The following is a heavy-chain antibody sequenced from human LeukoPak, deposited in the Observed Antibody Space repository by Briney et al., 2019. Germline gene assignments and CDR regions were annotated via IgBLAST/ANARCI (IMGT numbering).Heavy chain of an antibody. Sequence: SETLSLTCTVSGGSISSYYWSWIRQPPGKGLEWIGYIYYSGSTNYNPSHKSRVTISVDTSKNQFSLKLSSVTAADTAVYYCARLNRIAAAGTRGYNWSDPWGQGTLVTVSS. D-gene: IGHD6-13*01. CDR3: ARLNRIAAAGTRGYNWSDP. CDR1: GGSISSYY. V-gene: IGHV4-59*08. J-gene: IGHJ5*02. CDR2: IYYSGST.